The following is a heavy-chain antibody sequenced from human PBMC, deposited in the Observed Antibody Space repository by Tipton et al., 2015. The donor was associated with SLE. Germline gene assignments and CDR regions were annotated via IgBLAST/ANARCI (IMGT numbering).Heavy chain of an antibody. CDR3: ARRVYYDYIWGSYRPGAFDI. CDR1: GGSISSSNW. V-gene: IGHV4-4*02. J-gene: IGHJ3*02. D-gene: IGHD3-16*02. Sequence: TLSLTCAVSGGSISSSNWWSWVRQPPGKGLEWIGEINHSGSTYYNPSLKSRVTISLDTSKSQFSLKLSSVTAADTAVYYCARRVYYDYIWGSYRPGAFDIWGQGTMVTVS. CDR2: INHSGST.